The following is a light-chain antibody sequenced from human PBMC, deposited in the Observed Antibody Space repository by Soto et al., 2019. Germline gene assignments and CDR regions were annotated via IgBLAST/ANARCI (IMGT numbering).Light chain of an antibody. J-gene: IGKJ5*01. CDR2: DAP. CDR1: QDISNY. V-gene: IGKV1-33*01. Sequence: DIQMTQSPSSLSASVGDRVTITCQASQDISNYLNWYQQKPGKAPKLLIYDAPNLETGVPSRFSGSGSGTDFTFTISSLQPEDIATYYCQQYDNLPITFGQGTRLEI. CDR3: QQYDNLPIT.